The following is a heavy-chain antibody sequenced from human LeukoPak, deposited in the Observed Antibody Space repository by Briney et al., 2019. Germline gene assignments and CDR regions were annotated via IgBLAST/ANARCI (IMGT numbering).Heavy chain of an antibody. CDR1: GFTFRDYN. CDR3: ARSIGLTGGGVDV. J-gene: IGHJ6*02. CDR2: ITDSGSTI. Sequence: GSLRLSCAASGFTFRDYNMNWVRQAPGKGLEWVSYITDSGSTIHFADSVNGRFTISGDNAKNSLYLQMNSLRAEDSAVYYCARSIGLTGGGVDVWGRGTTATVSS. D-gene: IGHD3-9*01. V-gene: IGHV3-11*01.